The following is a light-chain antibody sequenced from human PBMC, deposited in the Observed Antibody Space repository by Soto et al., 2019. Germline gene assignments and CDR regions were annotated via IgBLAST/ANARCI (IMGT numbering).Light chain of an antibody. V-gene: IGLV2-8*01. CDR2: EVT. J-gene: IGLJ2*01. CDR1: SSDVGGYKY. Sequence: QSVLTQPPSASGSPGQSVTISCTGTSSDVGGYKYVSWYQPHPGKAPKVVIYEVTKRPSGVPDRFSGSQSGNTASLTVSGLQAEDEADYYCSSYGGTNNVVFGGGTKLTGL. CDR3: SSYGGTNNVV.